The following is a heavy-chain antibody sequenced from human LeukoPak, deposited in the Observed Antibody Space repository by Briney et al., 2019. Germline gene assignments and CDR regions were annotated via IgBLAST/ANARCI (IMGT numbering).Heavy chain of an antibody. D-gene: IGHD5-18*01. CDR1: GGSFSGYY. Sequence: PSETLSLTCGVYGGSFSGYYWSWIRQPPGKGLEWIGEINHSGSTNYNPSLKSRVTISVDTSKNQFSLKLSSVTAADTAVYYCARAYRYFPKYNWFDPWGQGTLVTVSS. CDR3: ARAYRYFPKYNWFDP. CDR2: INHSGST. V-gene: IGHV4-34*01. J-gene: IGHJ5*02.